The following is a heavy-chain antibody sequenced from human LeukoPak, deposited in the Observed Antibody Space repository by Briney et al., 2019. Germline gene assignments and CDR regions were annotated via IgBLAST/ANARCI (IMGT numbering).Heavy chain of an antibody. CDR3: ARDSREGGAPDYDFWSGTATHITEYYYYYMDV. CDR1: GGTFSIYA. Sequence: GASVKVSCKASGGTFSIYAISWVRQAPGQGLEWMGGIIPIFGTANYAQKFQGRVTITADKSTSTAYMELSSLRSEDPAVYYCARDSREGGAPDYDFWSGTATHITEYYYYYMDVWGKGTTVTVSS. D-gene: IGHD3-3*01. V-gene: IGHV1-69*06. J-gene: IGHJ6*03. CDR2: IIPIFGTA.